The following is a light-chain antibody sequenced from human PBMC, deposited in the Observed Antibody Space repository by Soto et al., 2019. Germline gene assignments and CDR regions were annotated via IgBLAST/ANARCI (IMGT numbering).Light chain of an antibody. V-gene: IGKV1-5*03. CDR3: QQYDSYPWT. CDR1: QSISVW. CDR2: KAS. Sequence: DIQMTQSPSTLSAFVGDRVTITCRASQSISVWLAWYQQKPGKAPKLLMYKASSLESGAPSRFSGSGSGTEFTLTISSLQSDDFATYYCQQYDSYPWTFGQGTKVDIK. J-gene: IGKJ1*01.